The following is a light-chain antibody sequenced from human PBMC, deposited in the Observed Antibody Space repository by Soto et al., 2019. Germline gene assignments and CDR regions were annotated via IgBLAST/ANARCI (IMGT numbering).Light chain of an antibody. CDR3: QQYDNLPLP. J-gene: IGKJ4*01. V-gene: IGKV1-33*01. CDR2: DAS. Sequence: DIQMTQSPSSLSASVGDRVTITCQASQDISNYLNWYQQKPGKAPKLLIYDASNLETGVPSRFSGSGSGTDFTFTISSLQPADIATYYCQQYDNLPLPFGGGTKVEIK. CDR1: QDISNY.